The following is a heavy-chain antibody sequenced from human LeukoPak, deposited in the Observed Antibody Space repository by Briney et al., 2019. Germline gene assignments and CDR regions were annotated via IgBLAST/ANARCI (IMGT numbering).Heavy chain of an antibody. J-gene: IGHJ4*02. CDR2: IYYSGST. CDR1: GGSISSYY. Sequence: PSETLSLTCTVSGGSISSYYWSWIRQPPGKGLEWIGYIYYSGSTNYNPSLKSRVTISVDTSKNQFSLKLSSVTAADTAVYYCARVARDFWSGPKIYYFDYWGQGTLVTVSS. D-gene: IGHD3-3*01. CDR3: ARVARDFWSGPKIYYFDY. V-gene: IGHV4-59*01.